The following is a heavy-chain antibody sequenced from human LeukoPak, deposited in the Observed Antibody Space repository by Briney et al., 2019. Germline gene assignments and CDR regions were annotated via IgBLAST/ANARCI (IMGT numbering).Heavy chain of an antibody. CDR2: ISAYDGNT. D-gene: IGHD3-3*01. CDR1: GYTLTSYG. CDR3: AREIADFWSGYYHGDY. J-gene: IGHJ4*02. Sequence: ASVKVSCKASGYTLTSYGISWVRQAPGQGLEWMGWISAYDGNTNYAQKLQGRVTMTTDTSTSTAYMELRSLRSDDTAVYYCAREIADFWSGYYHGDYWGQGTLVTVSS. V-gene: IGHV1-18*01.